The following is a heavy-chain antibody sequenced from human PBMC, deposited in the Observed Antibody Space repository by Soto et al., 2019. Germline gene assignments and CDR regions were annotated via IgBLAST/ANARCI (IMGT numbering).Heavy chain of an antibody. Sequence: GGSLRLSCAASGFTFSSYGMHWVRQAPGKGLEWVAVIWYDGSNKYYADSVKGRFTISRDNSKNTLYLQMNSLRAEDTAVYYCARGVQGAAALSHKYYYYGMDVWGQGTTVTVSS. D-gene: IGHD6-13*01. J-gene: IGHJ6*02. CDR2: IWYDGSNK. CDR1: GFTFSSYG. V-gene: IGHV3-33*01. CDR3: ARGVQGAAALSHKYYYYGMDV.